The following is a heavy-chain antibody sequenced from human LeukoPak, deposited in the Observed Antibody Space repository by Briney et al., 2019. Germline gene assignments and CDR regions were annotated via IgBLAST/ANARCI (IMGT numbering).Heavy chain of an antibody. J-gene: IGHJ3*02. CDR1: GFTFSFYW. CDR2: IHQDGIEQ. Sequence: GGALRLSCAASGFTFSFYWMTWVRQAPGKGLEGVANIHQDGIEQYYVDSVKGRFTISRDNAKNSLYLQMNSLRAEDTAVYYCARVEYYDFWSGYLRENDAFDIWGQGTMVTVSS. D-gene: IGHD3-3*01. CDR3: ARVEYYDFWSGYLRENDAFDI. V-gene: IGHV3-7*01.